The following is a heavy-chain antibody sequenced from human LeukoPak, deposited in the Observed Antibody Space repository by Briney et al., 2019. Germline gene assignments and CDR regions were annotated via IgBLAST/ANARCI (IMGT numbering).Heavy chain of an antibody. CDR2: ISSSSSYI. CDR1: GFTFSSYS. Sequence: GGSLRLSCAASGFTFSSYSMNWVRQAPGKGLEWVSSISSSSSYIYYADSVKGRFTISRDNAKNSLYLQMNSLRAEDTAVYYCARGLYDFWTNYYYYMDVWGKGTTVTVSS. CDR3: ARGLYDFWTNYYYYMDV. D-gene: IGHD3-3*01. J-gene: IGHJ6*03. V-gene: IGHV3-21*01.